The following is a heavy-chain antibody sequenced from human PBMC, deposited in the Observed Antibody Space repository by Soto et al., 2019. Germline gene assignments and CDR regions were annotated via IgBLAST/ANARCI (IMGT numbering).Heavy chain of an antibody. Sequence: GGSLRLSCAASGFTFSDYYMSWIRQAPGKGLEWVSYISSSGSTIYYADSVKGRFTISRDNAKNSLYLQMNSLRAEDTAVYYCASHSSSWYGRGFAETTFDYWGQGTLVTVSS. CDR2: ISSSGSTI. J-gene: IGHJ4*02. D-gene: IGHD6-13*01. V-gene: IGHV3-11*01. CDR3: ASHSSSWYGRGFAETTFDY. CDR1: GFTFSDYY.